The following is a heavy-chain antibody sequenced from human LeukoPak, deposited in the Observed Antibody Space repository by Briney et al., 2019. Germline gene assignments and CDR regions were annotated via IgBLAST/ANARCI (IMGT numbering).Heavy chain of an antibody. J-gene: IGHJ4*02. D-gene: IGHD3-22*01. Sequence: ASVKVSCKASGYTFTSYDINWVRQATGQGLEWMGWMSPDSGNTGYAQKFQGRVTMTRNTSISTAYMELSSLRSEDTAVYYCARVRRGSGYYYAYWGQGTLVTVSS. V-gene: IGHV1-8*01. CDR3: ARVRRGSGYYYAY. CDR2: MSPDSGNT. CDR1: GYTFTSYD.